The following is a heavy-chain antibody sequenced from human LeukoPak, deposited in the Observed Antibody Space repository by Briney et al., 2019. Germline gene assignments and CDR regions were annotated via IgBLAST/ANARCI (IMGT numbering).Heavy chain of an antibody. CDR3: VTQEGGYCGGDYKCIDY. CDR2: IYPGDSDT. V-gene: IGHV5-51*01. D-gene: IGHD2-21*02. J-gene: IGHJ4*02. CDR1: GYSFTSYW. Sequence: GESLKISCKGSGYSFTSYWIGWVRQMPGKGLEWMGIIYPGDSDTRYSPSFQGQVTISADESISTAYLQWSSLKASDTAMYYCVTQEGGYCGGDYKCIDYWGQGTLVTVSS.